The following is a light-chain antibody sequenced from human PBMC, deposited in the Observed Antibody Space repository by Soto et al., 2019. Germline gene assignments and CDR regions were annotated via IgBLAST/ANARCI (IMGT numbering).Light chain of an antibody. J-gene: IGKJ4*01. V-gene: IGKV3-11*01. Sequence: EIVLTQSPATLSLSPGERATLSCRTSQSVSSYLAWYQQKPGQAPRLLIYDASNRATGIPARFSGSWSGTYFTLTISSLEPEDFAVYCCQQRSNWPTFGGGTKVDIK. CDR2: DAS. CDR3: QQRSNWPT. CDR1: QSVSSY.